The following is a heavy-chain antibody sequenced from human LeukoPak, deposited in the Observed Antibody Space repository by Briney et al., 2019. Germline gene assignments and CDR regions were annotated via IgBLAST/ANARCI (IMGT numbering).Heavy chain of an antibody. Sequence: PGGSLRLSCAASGFTFSNYVMSWVRQVPGKGLDWVSTIGGSGGYTYYADSVKGRFTISRDNSKNTLYLQMNSLRAEDTAVYYCAELGITMIGGVWGKGTTVTISS. V-gene: IGHV3-23*01. J-gene: IGHJ6*04. CDR1: GFTFSNYV. CDR2: IGGSGGYT. CDR3: AELGITMIGGV. D-gene: IGHD3-10*02.